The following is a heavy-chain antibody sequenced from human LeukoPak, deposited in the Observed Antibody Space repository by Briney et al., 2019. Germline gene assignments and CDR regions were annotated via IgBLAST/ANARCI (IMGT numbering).Heavy chain of an antibody. CDR3: AKEGRWLQLGGAFDI. CDR2: ISSDENNK. V-gene: IGHV3-30*18. D-gene: IGHD5-24*01. CDR1: GFTFSSYD. Sequence: GRSLRLSCAASGFTFSSYDMLWVRQAPGKGLEWVSVISSDENNKYYADSVKGRFTISRDNSKNTLYLQMSSLRPEDTAVYYCAKEGRWLQLGGAFDIWGQGTMVTVSS. J-gene: IGHJ3*02.